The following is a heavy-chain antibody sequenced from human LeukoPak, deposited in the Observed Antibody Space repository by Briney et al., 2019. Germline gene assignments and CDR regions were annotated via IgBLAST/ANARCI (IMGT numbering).Heavy chain of an antibody. CDR1: GYTFTGYY. J-gene: IGHJ4*02. Sequence: ASVKVSCKASGYTFTGYYMHWVRQAPGQGLEWMGWINTNTGNPTYAQGFTGRFVFSLDTSVSTAYLQISSLKAEDTAVYYCARVSDVWGSFYFDYWGQGTLVTVSS. CDR2: INTNTGNP. V-gene: IGHV7-4-1*02. CDR3: ARVSDVWGSFYFDY. D-gene: IGHD3-16*01.